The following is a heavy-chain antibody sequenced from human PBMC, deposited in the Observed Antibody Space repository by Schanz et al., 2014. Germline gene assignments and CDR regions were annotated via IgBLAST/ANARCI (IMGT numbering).Heavy chain of an antibody. CDR1: GYTFISYG. Sequence: QVQLVQSGAEVKKPGASVKVSCKASGYTFISYGIKWVRQAPGQGLEWMGWISAYNGHTDYAQKLQGRVTLTTDKSTSTAYMELSSLRSDDTAVYYCARGPSQGYSYGHNIGAYYYGMDVWGQGTTVTVSS. D-gene: IGHD5-18*01. V-gene: IGHV1-18*01. CDR3: ARGPSQGYSYGHNIGAYYYGMDV. J-gene: IGHJ6*02. CDR2: ISAYNGHT.